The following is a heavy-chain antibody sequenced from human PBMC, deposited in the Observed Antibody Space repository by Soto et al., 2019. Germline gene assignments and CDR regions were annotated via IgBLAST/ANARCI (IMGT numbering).Heavy chain of an antibody. CDR3: ARGTKGGSPPL. J-gene: IGHJ4*02. CDR2: ISSSSTNT. Sequence: GGSLRLSCAGSGFAFSNYSMNWVRQAPGKGLEWVSYISSSSTNTYYASSVRGRFTISRDNAKNSLYLRMNSLKDEDTAVYYCARGTKGGSPPLWGQGTLVTVSS. CDR1: GFAFSNYS. D-gene: IGHD1-7*01. V-gene: IGHV3-48*02.